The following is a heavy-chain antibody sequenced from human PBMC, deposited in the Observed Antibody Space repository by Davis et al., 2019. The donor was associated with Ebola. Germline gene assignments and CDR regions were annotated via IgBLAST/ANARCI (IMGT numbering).Heavy chain of an antibody. CDR2: MNPNSGNT. CDR1: GYTFTSYD. CDR3: ARVPWYSSSWYVYYYYGMDV. D-gene: IGHD6-13*01. V-gene: IGHV1-8*01. Sequence: ASVKVSCKASGYTFTSYDINWVRQATGQGLEWMGWMNPNSGNTGYAQKFQGRVTMTRNTSISTAYMELSSLRSEDTAVYYCARVPWYSSSWYVYYYYGMDVWGQGTTVTVSS. J-gene: IGHJ6*02.